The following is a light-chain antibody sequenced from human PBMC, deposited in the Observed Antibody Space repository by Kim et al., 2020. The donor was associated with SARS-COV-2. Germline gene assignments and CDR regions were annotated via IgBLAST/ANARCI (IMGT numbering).Light chain of an antibody. V-gene: IGLV1-44*01. CDR2: SNN. Sequence: GQRVTISCSGSSSNIGSNTVNGYQQLPGTAPKLLIYSNNQRPSGVPDRCSGSKSGTSASLAISGLQSEDEADYYCAAWDDSLNGVVFGGGTQLTVL. J-gene: IGLJ2*01. CDR1: SSNIGSNT. CDR3: AAWDDSLNGVV.